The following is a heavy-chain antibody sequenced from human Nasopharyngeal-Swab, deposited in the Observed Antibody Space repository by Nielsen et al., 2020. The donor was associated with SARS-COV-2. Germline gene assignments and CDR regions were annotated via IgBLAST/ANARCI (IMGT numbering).Heavy chain of an antibody. D-gene: IGHD2-2*01. CDR3: ARDVYCSSTSCYNTFDY. CDR1: GYTFTSYG. J-gene: IGHJ4*02. V-gene: IGHV1-18*01. CDR2: ISAYNGNT. Sequence: ASVKVSCKASGYTFTSYGIGWVRQAPGQGLEWMGWISAYNGNTNYAQKLQGRVTMTTDTSTSTAYMELRSLRSDDTAVYYCARDVYCSSTSCYNTFDYWGQGTLVTVSS.